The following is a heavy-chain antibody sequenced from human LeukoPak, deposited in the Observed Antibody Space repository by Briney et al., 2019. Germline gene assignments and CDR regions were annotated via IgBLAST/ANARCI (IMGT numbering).Heavy chain of an antibody. J-gene: IGHJ4*02. CDR3: ARGQYFDY. CDR2: IGTAGDT. V-gene: IGHV3-13*01. D-gene: IGHD4-11*01. CDR1: GFTFSSYN. Sequence: GGSLRLSCAASGFTFSSYNMNWVRQATGKGLEWVSAIGTAGDTNYPGSVEDGFTISRENANNSLYLQMGSLSDGDTAVYYCARGQYFDYWGQGTLVTVSS.